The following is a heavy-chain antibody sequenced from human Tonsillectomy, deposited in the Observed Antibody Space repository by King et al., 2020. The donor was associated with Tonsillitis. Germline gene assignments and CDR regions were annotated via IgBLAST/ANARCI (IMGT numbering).Heavy chain of an antibody. CDR3: ARAQSYYYYMDV. V-gene: IGHV3-48*03. CDR2: ISSGGSTE. J-gene: IGHJ6*03. CDR1: GFTFSSYE. Sequence: VQLVESGGGLVQPGGSLRLSCAASGFTFSSYEMNWVRQAPGKGLEWVSYISSGGSTENYGDSVMGRFPISRDNTKNSLFLQMNSLRAEDTAVYYCARAQSYYYYMDVWGKGTTVTVSS.